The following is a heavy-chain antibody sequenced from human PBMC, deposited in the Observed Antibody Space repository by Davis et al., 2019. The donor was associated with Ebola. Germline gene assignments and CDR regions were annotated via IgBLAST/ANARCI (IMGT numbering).Heavy chain of an antibody. D-gene: IGHD7-27*01. CDR3: AREPDWGLYYYYGMDV. Sequence: ASVKVSCKASGYTFTSYGITWVRQAPGQGLEWMGWISGYNGNTNYAQRFQGRVTMTTDTSTSTAYMELRSLTSDDTAVYYCAREPDWGLYYYYGMDVWGQGTTVTVSS. CDR1: GYTFTSYG. J-gene: IGHJ6*02. V-gene: IGHV1-18*01. CDR2: ISGYNGNT.